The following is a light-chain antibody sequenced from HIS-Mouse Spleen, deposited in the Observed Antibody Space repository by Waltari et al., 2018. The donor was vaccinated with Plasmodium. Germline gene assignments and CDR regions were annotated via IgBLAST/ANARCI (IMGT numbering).Light chain of an antibody. CDR3: QQYNNWSFT. J-gene: IGKJ3*01. CDR2: VAS. CDR1: QSVSSN. V-gene: IGKV3-15*01. Sequence: IVMTQSPATLSVSPGDSATLSCRASQSVSSNLAWSQQKPGQAPRLLIYVASTRAPGIPARFSGSGSGTEFTLTISSLQSEDFAVYYWQQYNNWSFTFGPGTKVDIK.